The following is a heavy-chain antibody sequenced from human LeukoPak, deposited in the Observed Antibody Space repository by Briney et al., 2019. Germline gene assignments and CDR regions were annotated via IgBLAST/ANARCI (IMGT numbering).Heavy chain of an antibody. CDR3: ARAPAAAGTMGFDY. Sequence: NPSETLSLTCTVSGGSVSSGSYYRSWIRQPPGKGLEWIGYIYYSGSTNYNPSLMSRVTMSIDTSKNEFSLKLSSVTAADTAMYYCARAPAAAGTMGFDYWGQGTLVTVSS. V-gene: IGHV4-61*01. D-gene: IGHD6-13*01. CDR1: GGSVSSGSYY. CDR2: IYYSGST. J-gene: IGHJ4*02.